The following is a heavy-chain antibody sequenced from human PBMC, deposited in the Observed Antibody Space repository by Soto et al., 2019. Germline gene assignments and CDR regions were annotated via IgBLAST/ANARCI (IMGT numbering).Heavy chain of an antibody. D-gene: IGHD3-3*01. CDR3: ATVRDFWSGYYFVGWFDP. CDR2: FDPEDGET. CDR1: GYTLTELS. J-gene: IGHJ5*02. Sequence: ASVKVSFKVSGYTLTELSMHWVRQAPGKGLEWMGGFDPEDGETIYAQKFQGRVTMTEDTSTDTAYMELSSLRSEDTAVYYCATVRDFWSGYYFVGWFDPWGQGTLVTVSS. V-gene: IGHV1-24*01.